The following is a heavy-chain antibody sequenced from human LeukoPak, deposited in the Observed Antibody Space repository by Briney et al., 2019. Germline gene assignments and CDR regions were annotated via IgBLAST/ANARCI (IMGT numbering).Heavy chain of an antibody. D-gene: IGHD4-23*01. CDR1: GFTVISNY. CDR3: ARDLTHGGKTY. V-gene: IGHV3-66*02. CDR2: IYSGGDT. Sequence: GSLRLSCAASGFTVISNYMSWVRQAPGKGLEWVSVIYSGGDTYYADSVKGRFTISRDNSKNTLYLQMNSLRAEDTAVYYCARDLTHGGKTYWGQGTLVTVSS. J-gene: IGHJ4*02.